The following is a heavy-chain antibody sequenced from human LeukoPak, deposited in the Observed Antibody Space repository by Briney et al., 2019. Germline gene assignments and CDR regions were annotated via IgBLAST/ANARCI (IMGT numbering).Heavy chain of an antibody. Sequence: SETLSLTCAVYGGSFSGCYWSWIRQPPGKGLEWIGEINHSGSTDYNPSLKSRVTISVDTSKNQFTLKLSSVTAADTAVYYCARGGDIVVVPATLAWFDPWGQGTLVTVSS. V-gene: IGHV4-34*01. CDR2: INHSGST. CDR1: GGSFSGCY. D-gene: IGHD2-2*01. CDR3: ARGGDIVVVPATLAWFDP. J-gene: IGHJ5*02.